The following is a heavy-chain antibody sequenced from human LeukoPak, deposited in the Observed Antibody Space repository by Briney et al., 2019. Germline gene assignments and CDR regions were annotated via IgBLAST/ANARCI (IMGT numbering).Heavy chain of an antibody. CDR3: TRSFPGIVGAADF. Sequence: SETLSLTCTVSGGSIISYYWSWIRQSPQKGLEWIAYIHSSGKTNYNPSLKSRVTISVDTSKNQFSLKVSSMTAADTGVYYCTRSFPGIVGAADFWGQGTLVTVSS. CDR2: IHSSGKT. CDR1: GGSIISYY. J-gene: IGHJ4*02. V-gene: IGHV4-59*01. D-gene: IGHD1-26*01.